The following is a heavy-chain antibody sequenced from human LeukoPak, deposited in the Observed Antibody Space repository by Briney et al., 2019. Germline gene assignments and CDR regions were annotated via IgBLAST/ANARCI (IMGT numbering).Heavy chain of an antibody. V-gene: IGHV3-21*01. D-gene: IGHD3-22*01. CDR3: ARDENYYDSSGYYARHGTFDI. J-gene: IGHJ3*02. Sequence: GGSLRLSCAASGFTFSSYSMNWVRQAPGKGLEWVSSISSSSSYIYYADSVKGRFTISRDNAKNSLYLQMNSLRAEDTAVYYCARDENYYDSSGYYARHGTFDIWGQGTMVTVSS. CDR2: ISSSSSYI. CDR1: GFTFSSYS.